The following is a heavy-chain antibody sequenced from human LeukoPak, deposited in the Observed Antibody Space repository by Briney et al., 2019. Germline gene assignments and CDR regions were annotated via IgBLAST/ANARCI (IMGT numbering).Heavy chain of an antibody. CDR3: ANLMRWGYFDY. CDR2: LSGSGGST. V-gene: IGHV3-23*01. CDR1: GFTFSSYA. Sequence: GGSLRLSCAASGFTFSSYAMSWVPEAPGKGREWVSALSGSGGSTYYADSVKGRFTISRHNSKNTLYLQMNSLRAEDTAVYYCANLMRWGYFDYWGQGTLVTVSS. D-gene: IGHD2-8*01. J-gene: IGHJ4*02.